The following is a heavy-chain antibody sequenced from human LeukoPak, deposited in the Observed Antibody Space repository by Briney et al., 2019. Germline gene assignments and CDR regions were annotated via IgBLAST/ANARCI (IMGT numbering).Heavy chain of an antibody. CDR3: AKAYSSSWYAGVGY. CDR1: GFTFDDYA. J-gene: IGHJ4*02. D-gene: IGHD6-13*01. Sequence: GRSLRLSCAASGFTFDDYAMHWVRQAPGKGLEWVSGISWNSGSIGYADSVKGRFTISRDNAKNSLYLQMNSLRTEDTALYYCAKAYSSSWYAGVGYWGQGTLVTVSS. V-gene: IGHV3-9*01. CDR2: ISWNSGSI.